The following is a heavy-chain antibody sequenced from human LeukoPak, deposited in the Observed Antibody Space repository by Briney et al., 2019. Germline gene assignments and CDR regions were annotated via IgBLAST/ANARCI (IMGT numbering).Heavy chain of an antibody. CDR3: AKDVVDGGTKYFDH. CDR1: GFTFDDYA. V-gene: IGHV3-9*01. Sequence: GGSLRLSCAASGFTFDDYAMHWVRQAPGKGLEWVSGINWKSDNLDYAASVKGRFIISRDNAKNSLFLQMNTLRAEDTGFYYCAKDVVDGGTKYFDHWGQGVLVTVSS. CDR2: INWKSDNL. J-gene: IGHJ4*02. D-gene: IGHD3-16*01.